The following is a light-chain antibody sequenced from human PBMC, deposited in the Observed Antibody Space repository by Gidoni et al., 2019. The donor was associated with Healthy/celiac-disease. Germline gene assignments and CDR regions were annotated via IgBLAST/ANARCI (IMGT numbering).Light chain of an antibody. CDR2: EVS. Sequence: QSALTQPASVSGSPGQSITISCTGTSSDVGGYNYVSWYQPHPGKAPKFMIYEVSNRPSGVSNRFSGSKSGNTASLTISGLQAEDEADYYCCSYTSSSALVVFGGGTKLTVL. CDR3: CSYTSSSALVV. CDR1: SSDVGGYNY. V-gene: IGLV2-14*01. J-gene: IGLJ2*01.